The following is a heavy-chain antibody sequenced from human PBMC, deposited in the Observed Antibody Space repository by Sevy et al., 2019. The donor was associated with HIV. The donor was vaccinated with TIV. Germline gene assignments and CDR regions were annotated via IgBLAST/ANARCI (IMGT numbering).Heavy chain of an antibody. CDR3: ARDLRVATASGGMDV. CDR2: IYSGGDT. D-gene: IGHD6-13*01. Sequence: GGSLRLSCVAYGFTVSSNFMTWVRQAPGKGLEWVSIIYSGGDTYYVESVKVRFTISRDNAKNTLYLQMNNLRAEDTAVYYCARDLRVATASGGMDVWGQGTTVTVSS. V-gene: IGHV3-53*01. J-gene: IGHJ6*02. CDR1: GFTVSSNF.